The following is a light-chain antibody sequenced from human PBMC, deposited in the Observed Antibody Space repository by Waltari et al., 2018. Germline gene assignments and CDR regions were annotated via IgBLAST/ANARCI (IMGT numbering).Light chain of an antibody. Sequence: IVMTQSPATLSVSPGARATLSCSASQSVSSNLAWFQKKHGQAPRLLIYGASTRATGFSARCRGSGSGTVFTLTISSLQSEDFAVYCCLQYDNWPRVFGQGTKLEIK. V-gene: IGKV3-15*01. CDR3: LQYDNWPRV. CDR2: GAS. J-gene: IGKJ2*01. CDR1: QSVSSN.